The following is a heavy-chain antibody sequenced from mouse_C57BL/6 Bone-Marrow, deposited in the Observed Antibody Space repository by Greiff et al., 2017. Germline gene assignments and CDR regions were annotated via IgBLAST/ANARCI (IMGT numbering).Heavy chain of an antibody. V-gene: IGHV1-15*01. CDR3: TDVRLFFDY. D-gene: IGHD3-3*01. CDR2: FDPETGGT. Sequence: QVQLKQSGAELVRPGASVTLSCKASGYTFTDYEMHWVKQTPVHGLEWIGAFDPETGGTAYNQKFKGKAILTADKSSSTAYMELRSLTSEDSAVYYCTDVRLFFDYWGQGTTLTVSS. J-gene: IGHJ2*01. CDR1: GYTFTDYE.